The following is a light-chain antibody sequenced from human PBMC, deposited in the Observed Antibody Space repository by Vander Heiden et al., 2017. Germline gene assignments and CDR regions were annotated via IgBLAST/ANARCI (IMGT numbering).Light chain of an antibody. J-gene: IGLJ1*01. CDR3: QSADSSGTYYV. V-gene: IGLV3-25*03. CDR2: KDS. CDR1: ALPKQY. Sequence: SYELTQPPSVSVSPGQTARITCPGDALPKQYAYWYQQKPGQAPVLVIYKDSERPSGIPERFSGSSSGTTGTLTISGVQAEDEADYYCQSADSSGTYYVFGTGTKVTVL.